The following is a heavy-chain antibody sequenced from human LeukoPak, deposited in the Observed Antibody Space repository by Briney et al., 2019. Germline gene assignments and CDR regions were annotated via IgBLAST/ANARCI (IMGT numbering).Heavy chain of an antibody. V-gene: IGHV3-23*01. CDR3: AKESWTNPDP. D-gene: IGHD3/OR15-3a*01. CDR2: ISGSGGST. Sequence: GGSLRLSCAASGFTVSSKYMSWVRQAPGKGLEWDSVISGSGGSTYYADSVKGRFTISRDISKNMVYLQMNSLRDEGTAVYYCAKESWTNPDPWGQGTLVTVSS. CDR1: GFTVSSKY. J-gene: IGHJ5*02.